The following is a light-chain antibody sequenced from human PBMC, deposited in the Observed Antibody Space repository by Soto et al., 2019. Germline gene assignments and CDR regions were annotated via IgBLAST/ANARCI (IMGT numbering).Light chain of an antibody. CDR2: DNG. J-gene: IGLJ2*01. CDR1: SSNIGAGYN. V-gene: IGLV1-40*01. Sequence: QSVLTQPPSVSGAPGQRVTISCTGSSSNIGAGYNVHWYQQIPGTAPKLLIYDNGKRPSGVPDRFSGSKSGTSASLAITGLQAEDEADYYCQSFWVFGGGTKLNVL. CDR3: QSFWV.